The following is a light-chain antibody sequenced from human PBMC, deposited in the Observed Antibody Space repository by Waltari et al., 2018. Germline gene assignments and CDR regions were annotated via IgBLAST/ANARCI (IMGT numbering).Light chain of an antibody. CDR3: CSYAGSYTLYV. CDR2: DVS. CDR1: SRAVGGYTS. Sequence: QSTLPQPRSVSGPPGPSVPSSCTGTSRAVGGYTSVSCYQQHPGKAPKIMIYDVSKRPSGVPDRFSGSKSGNTASLTISGLQAEDEADYYCCSYAGSYTLYVFGTGTKVTVL. J-gene: IGLJ1*01. V-gene: IGLV2-11*01.